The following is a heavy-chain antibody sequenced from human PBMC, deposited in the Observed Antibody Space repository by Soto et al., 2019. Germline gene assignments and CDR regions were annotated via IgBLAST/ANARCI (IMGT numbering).Heavy chain of an antibody. D-gene: IGHD2-15*01. J-gene: IGHJ4*02. CDR2: IYYSGST. CDR3: ARAGAVAAMNPISPLDY. Sequence: PSETLSLTCTVSGGSISSYYWSWIRQPPGKGLEWIGYIYYSGSTNYNPSLKSRVTISVDTSKNQFSLKLSSVTAADTAVYYCARAGAVAAMNPISPLDYWGKGSTVTVSS. CDR1: GGSISSYY. V-gene: IGHV4-59*01.